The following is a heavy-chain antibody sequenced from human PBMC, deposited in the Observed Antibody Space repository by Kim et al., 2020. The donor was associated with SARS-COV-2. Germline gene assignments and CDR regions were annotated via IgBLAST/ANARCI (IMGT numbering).Heavy chain of an antibody. J-gene: IGHJ3*02. CDR2: FGTRSSSI. V-gene: IGHV3-21*01. CDR3: AREAGDNLGEAFDI. D-gene: IGHD7-27*01. CDR1: GFTFSSYS. Sequence: GGSLRLSCAASGFTFSSYSMNWVRQAPGKGLEWVSSFGTRSSSIYYADSVKGRFTISRDNPKNSLYLQMNSLRAEDTAVYYCAREAGDNLGEAFDIWGQGTMVTVSS.